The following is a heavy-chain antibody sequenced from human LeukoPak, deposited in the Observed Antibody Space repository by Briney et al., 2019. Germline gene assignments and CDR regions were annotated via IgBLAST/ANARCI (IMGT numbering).Heavy chain of an antibody. CDR2: IRYDGSNK. J-gene: IGHJ4*02. CDR3: AKDHGGTRNAVYDYVWGSYRLGSEYFDY. V-gene: IGHV3-30*02. D-gene: IGHD3-16*02. Sequence: PGGSLRLSCAASGFTFSSYGMHWVRQAPGNGLEWVAFIRYDGSNKYYADSVKGRFTISRDNSKNTLYLQMNSLRAEDTAVYYCAKDHGGTRNAVYDYVWGSYRLGSEYFDYWGQGTLVTVSS. CDR1: GFTFSSYG.